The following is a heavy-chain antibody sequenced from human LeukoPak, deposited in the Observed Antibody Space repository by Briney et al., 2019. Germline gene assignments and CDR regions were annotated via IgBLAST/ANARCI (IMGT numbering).Heavy chain of an antibody. V-gene: IGHV1-18*01. CDR2: ISAYNGNT. J-gene: IGHJ4*02. D-gene: IGHD6-19*01. Sequence: ASVKVSCKTSGHTFTNYGISWVRQAPGQGLEWMGWISAYNGNTNYAQKFQDRVTMTTDTSTSTAYMELRSLRSDDTAVYYCARDIVVAGIVGYWGQGTPVTVSS. CDR1: GHTFTNYG. CDR3: ARDIVVAGIVGY.